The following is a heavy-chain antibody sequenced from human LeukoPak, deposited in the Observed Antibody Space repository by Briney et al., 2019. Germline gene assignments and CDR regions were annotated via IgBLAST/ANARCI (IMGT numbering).Heavy chain of an antibody. Sequence: GGTLRLSCAASGFTFSSYWMSWVRQAPGKGLEWVGRIKSKTDGGTTDYAAPVKGRFTISRDDSKNTLYLQMNSLRAEDTAVYYCAKTRPLDSSSWSHGDYWGQGTLVTVSS. CDR1: GFTFSSYW. V-gene: IGHV3-15*01. J-gene: IGHJ4*02. D-gene: IGHD6-13*01. CDR3: AKTRPLDSSSWSHGDY. CDR2: IKSKTDGGTT.